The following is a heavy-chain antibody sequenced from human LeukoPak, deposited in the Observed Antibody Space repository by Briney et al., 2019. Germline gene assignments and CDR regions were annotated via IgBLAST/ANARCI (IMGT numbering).Heavy chain of an antibody. CDR3: AAEMDTAMALDY. Sequence: ASVKVSCKVSGYTLTELSMHWVRQAPGKGLEWMGGFDPEDGETIYAQKFQERVTITRDMSTSTAYMELSSLRSEDTAVYYCAAEMDTAMALDYWGQGTLVTVSS. D-gene: IGHD5-18*01. V-gene: IGHV1-24*01. CDR2: FDPEDGET. CDR1: GYTLTELS. J-gene: IGHJ4*02.